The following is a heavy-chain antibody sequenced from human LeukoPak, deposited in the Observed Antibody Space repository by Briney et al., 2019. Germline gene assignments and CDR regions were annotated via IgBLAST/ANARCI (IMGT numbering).Heavy chain of an antibody. Sequence: SETLSLTCTVSGGSISSSSYYWGWIRQPPGKGLEWIGSIYYSGSTYYNPSLKSRVTISVDTSKNQFSLKLSSVTAADTAVYYCARRPSGWYRRFDYWGQGTLVTVSS. J-gene: IGHJ4*02. CDR3: ARRPSGWYRRFDY. CDR2: IYYSGST. D-gene: IGHD6-19*01. CDR1: GGSISSSSYY. V-gene: IGHV4-39*01.